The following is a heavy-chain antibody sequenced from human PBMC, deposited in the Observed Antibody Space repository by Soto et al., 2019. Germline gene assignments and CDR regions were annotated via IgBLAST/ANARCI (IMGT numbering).Heavy chain of an antibody. CDR1: GFTFSSYE. CDR2: ITRGGSII. V-gene: IGHV3-48*03. J-gene: IGHJ4*02. Sequence: PGGSLRLSCAASGFTFSSYEMIWVRQAPGEGLECLSYITRGGSIIHYADSVKGRFTISRDNAKNSLYLQMNSLRAEDSAVYYCASVWSGYSGAQYWGQGTLVTVSS. D-gene: IGHD3-3*01. CDR3: ASVWSGYSGAQY.